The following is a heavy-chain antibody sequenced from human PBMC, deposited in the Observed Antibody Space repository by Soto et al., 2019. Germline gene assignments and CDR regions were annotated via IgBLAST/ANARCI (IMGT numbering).Heavy chain of an antibody. CDR3: ARPPYSGGTYLGY. V-gene: IGHV5-10-1*01. CDR1: GYSFTSYW. Sequence: LGESLKISCKGSGYSFTSYWIYWVRQMPGKGLEWMGRIDPSDSYTIYSPSFQGHVTISADKSITTAYLQWSSLKASDTAMYYCARPPYSGGTYLGYWGQGTLVTVSS. CDR2: IDPSDSYT. D-gene: IGHD1-26*01. J-gene: IGHJ4*02.